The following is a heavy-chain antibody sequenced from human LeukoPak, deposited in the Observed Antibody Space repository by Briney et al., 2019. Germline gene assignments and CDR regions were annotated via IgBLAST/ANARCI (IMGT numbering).Heavy chain of an antibody. CDR1: GFTFSSYS. Sequence: GGSLRLSCAASGFTFSSYSMHWVRQAPGKGLEWVSFISSSSSTIYSADSAKGRFTISRDNAKNSLYLQMNSLRAEDTAVYYCARRKGVYAFDIRGQGTMINVSS. J-gene: IGHJ3*02. D-gene: IGHD3-16*01. CDR3: ARRKGVYAFDI. V-gene: IGHV3-48*04. CDR2: ISSSSSTI.